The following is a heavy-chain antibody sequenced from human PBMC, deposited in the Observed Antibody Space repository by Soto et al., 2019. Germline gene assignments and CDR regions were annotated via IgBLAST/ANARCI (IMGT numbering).Heavy chain of an antibody. J-gene: IGHJ6*02. CDR3: ARDYYGMDV. CDR1: GGSISSGCYS. CDR2: TYQSGSA. V-gene: IGHV4-30-2*06. Sequence: TLSLTCAVSGGSISSGCYSGTWIRQSPGKGLEWIGYTYQSGSAYYNPSLKSRVTISVDRSKNQFSLNLTSVTAADTAVYYSARDYYGMDVWGQGTTVTVSS.